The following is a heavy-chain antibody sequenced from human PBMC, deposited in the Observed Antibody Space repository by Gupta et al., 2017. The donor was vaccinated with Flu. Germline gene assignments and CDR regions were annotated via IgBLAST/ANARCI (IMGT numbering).Heavy chain of an antibody. CDR2: ISVCDGTT. CDR1: FSDHY. V-gene: IGHV3-11*01. J-gene: IGHJ4*02. CDR3: ARGAEWVLTCDY. Sequence: FSDHYINWIRQSPGKGLEWLSYISVCDGTTYYADSVEGRFSTSRDNDKNLAFLQMNSLRDEDTDVYYCARGAEWVLTCDYWGQGSLVTVSS. D-gene: IGHD1-26*01.